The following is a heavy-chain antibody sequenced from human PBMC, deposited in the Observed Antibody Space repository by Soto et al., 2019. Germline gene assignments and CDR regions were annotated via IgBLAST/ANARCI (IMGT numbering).Heavy chain of an antibody. J-gene: IGHJ4*02. V-gene: IGHV3-30-3*01. CDR3: ARDLGTAMVTYFDY. CDR2: ISYDGSNK. CDR1: GFTFSSYA. Sequence: QVQLVESGGGVVQPGRSLRLSCAASGFTFSSYAMHWVRQAPGKGLEWVAVISYDGSNKYYADSVKGRFTIPRDNSKNTLYLQMNSLRAEDTAVYYCARDLGTAMVTYFDYWGQGTLVTVSS. D-gene: IGHD5-18*01.